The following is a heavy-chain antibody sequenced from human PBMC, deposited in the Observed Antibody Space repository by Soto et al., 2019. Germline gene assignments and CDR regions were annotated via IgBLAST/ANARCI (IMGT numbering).Heavy chain of an antibody. D-gene: IGHD2-15*01. V-gene: IGHV3-23*01. J-gene: IGHJ3*01. CDR1: GFTFSSSG. Sequence: EGQLLQSGGGLVQPGESLRLSCAASGFTFSSSGMSWVRQAPGKGLEWVSSISIRGDYRYYADSVKGRFPISRDNSKNTLYLQMSSLTAEATALYYCANLGGLDFWGQGTMVAVSS. CDR3: ANLGGLDF. CDR2: ISIRGDYR.